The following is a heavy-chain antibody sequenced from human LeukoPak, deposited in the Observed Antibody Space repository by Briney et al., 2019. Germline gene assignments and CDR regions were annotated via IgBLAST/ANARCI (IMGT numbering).Heavy chain of an antibody. D-gene: IGHD7-27*01. CDR1: GFTFDDYA. CDR2: ISWNSGSI. CDR3: ARDVSWGSGIDY. J-gene: IGHJ4*02. V-gene: IGHV3-9*01. Sequence: GGSLRLSCAASGFTFDDYAMHWVRQAPGKGLEWVSGISWNSGSIGYADSVKGRFTISRDNAKNSLYLQMNSLRAEDTAVYYCARDVSWGSGIDYWGQGTLVTVSS.